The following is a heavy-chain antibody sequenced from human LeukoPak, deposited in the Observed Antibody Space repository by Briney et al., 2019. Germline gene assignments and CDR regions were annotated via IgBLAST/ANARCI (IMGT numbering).Heavy chain of an antibody. D-gene: IGHD3-3*01. Sequence: GGSLRLSCAASGFTFSNYYMTWVRQAPGKGLEWVSYISSSGTTIYYTDSVKGRFTISRDNAKNSLYLQMNSLRAEDTAVYYCARGLDSSGSTYYDFWSGGYYFDYWGQGTLVTVSS. V-gene: IGHV3-11*04. J-gene: IGHJ4*02. CDR1: GFTFSNYY. CDR3: ARGLDSSGSTYYDFWSGGYYFDY. CDR2: ISSSGTTI.